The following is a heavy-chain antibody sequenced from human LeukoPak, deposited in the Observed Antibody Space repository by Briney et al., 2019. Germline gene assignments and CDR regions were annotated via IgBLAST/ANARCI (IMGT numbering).Heavy chain of an antibody. Sequence: ASVKVSCKVSGYTLTELSMHWVRQAPGKGLEWMGGFDPEDGETIYAQKFQGRVTMTEDTSTDKAYMELSSLRSEDTAVYYCATSPSPYYYDSSGYYYDWGQGTLVTVSS. CDR3: ATSPSPYYYDSSGYYYD. CDR1: GYTLTELS. J-gene: IGHJ4*02. D-gene: IGHD3-22*01. CDR2: FDPEDGET. V-gene: IGHV1-24*01.